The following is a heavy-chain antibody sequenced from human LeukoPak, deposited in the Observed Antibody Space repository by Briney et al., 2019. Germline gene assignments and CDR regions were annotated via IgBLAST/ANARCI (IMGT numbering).Heavy chain of an antibody. CDR3: AKDLRRIAAYYFDY. V-gene: IGHV3-30*18. J-gene: IGHJ4*02. CDR1: GFTFTSYG. D-gene: IGHD6-25*01. Sequence: QSGTSLRLSCAASGFTFTSYGMHWVRQAPGKWLEWVAVISSDGRDKHHADSVKGRFTISRDNSKNTLFLQTNSLRPEDTAVYYCAKDLRRIAAYYFDYWGQGTLVTVSS. CDR2: ISSDGRDK.